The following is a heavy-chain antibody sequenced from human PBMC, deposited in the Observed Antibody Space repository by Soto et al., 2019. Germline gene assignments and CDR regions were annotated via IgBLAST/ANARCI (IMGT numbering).Heavy chain of an antibody. CDR2: IRSKANNYAT. J-gene: IGHJ4*02. V-gene: IGHV3-73*01. CDR3: TRGYGDYVRDY. CDR1: GFTFSGSA. D-gene: IGHD4-17*01. Sequence: EVQLVESGGGLVQPGESLKLSCAVSGFTFSGSAMHWVRQASGKGLEWVGRIRSKANNYATAYAASVKGRFTISRDDSKNPAYLQMNSLKSEDTAVYYCTRGYGDYVRDYWGQGTLDNVSS.